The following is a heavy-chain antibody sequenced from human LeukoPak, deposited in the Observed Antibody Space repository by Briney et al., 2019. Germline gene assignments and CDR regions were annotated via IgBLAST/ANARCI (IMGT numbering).Heavy chain of an antibody. CDR2: IYHSGST. CDR3: ARRDSSSWNY. D-gene: IGHD6-13*01. CDR1: GYSISSGYY. V-gene: IGHV4-38-2*02. Sequence: SETLSLTCTVSGYSISSGYYWGWIRPPPGKGLEWIGSIYHSGSTYYNPSLKSRVTISVDTSKNQFSLKLNSVTAADTAVYYCARRDSSSWNYWGQGTLVTVSS. J-gene: IGHJ4*02.